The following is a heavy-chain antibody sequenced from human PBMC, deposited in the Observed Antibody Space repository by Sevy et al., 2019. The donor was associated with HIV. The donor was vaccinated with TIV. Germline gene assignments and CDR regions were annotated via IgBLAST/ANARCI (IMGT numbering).Heavy chain of an antibody. Sequence: GESLKISCAASGFTFNTYAIHWVRQAPGKGLDWVALISFDGSNEYDAHSVKGRFTMSRDDSRNTLYLQINSLRTEDTGVYYCARAFAPIKIRPATQGMDVWGQGTTVTASS. CDR1: GFTFNTYA. CDR3: ARAFAPIKIRPATQGMDV. CDR2: ISFDGSNE. J-gene: IGHJ6*02. D-gene: IGHD6-6*01. V-gene: IGHV3-30-3*01.